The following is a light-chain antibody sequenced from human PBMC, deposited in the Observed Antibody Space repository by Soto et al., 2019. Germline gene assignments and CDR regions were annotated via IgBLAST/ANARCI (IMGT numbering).Light chain of an antibody. CDR3: QQRSDWPST. V-gene: IGKV3-11*01. Sequence: EIVLTQSPATLSLSPGERATLSCRASQSVSSYLAWYQQKPGQAPRLLIYDASNRATGIPARFSGSGSGTDFTLTSSSLEPDDCAVYYCQQRSDWPSTFGGGTKVQIK. J-gene: IGKJ4*01. CDR1: QSVSSY. CDR2: DAS.